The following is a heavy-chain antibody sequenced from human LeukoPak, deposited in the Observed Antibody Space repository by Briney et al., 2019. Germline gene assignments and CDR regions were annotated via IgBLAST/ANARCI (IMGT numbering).Heavy chain of an antibody. Sequence: ASVKVPCKASGYTFTSYGISWVRQAPGQGLEWMGGIIPIFGTANYAQKFRGRVTITADESTSTAYMELSSLRSEDTAVYYCAREPCSDGSCYSLEIWYFDLWGRGTLVTVSS. V-gene: IGHV1-69*13. CDR1: GYTFTSYG. D-gene: IGHD2-15*01. J-gene: IGHJ2*01. CDR3: AREPCSDGSCYSLEIWYFDL. CDR2: IIPIFGTA.